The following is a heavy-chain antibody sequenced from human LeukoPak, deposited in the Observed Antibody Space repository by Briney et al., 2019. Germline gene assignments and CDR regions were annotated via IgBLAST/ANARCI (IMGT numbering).Heavy chain of an antibody. CDR3: ARDSVPAALRAQGNYYMDV. J-gene: IGHJ6*03. Sequence: ASVKVSCKASGGTFSSYAINWVRQAPGQGLEWMGGFIPIFGTANYAQKFQGRVTITADESTSTAYMELSSLRSEDTAVYFCARDSVPAALRAQGNYYMDVWGKGTTVTVSS. V-gene: IGHV1-69*13. CDR2: FIPIFGTA. D-gene: IGHD2-2*01. CDR1: GGTFSSYA.